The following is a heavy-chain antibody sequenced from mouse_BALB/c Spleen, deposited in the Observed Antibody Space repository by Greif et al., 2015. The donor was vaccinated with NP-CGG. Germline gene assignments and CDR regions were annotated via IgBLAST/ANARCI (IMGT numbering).Heavy chain of an antibody. D-gene: IGHD2-14*01. CDR2: INPSTGYT. CDR3: AREGRYRSHYAMDY. J-gene: IGHJ4*01. Sequence: VQLVESGAELAKPGASVKMSCKASGYTFTSYWMHWVKQRPGQGLEWIGYINPSTGYTEYNQKFKDKATLTADKSSSTAYMQLSSLTSEDSAVYYCAREGRYRSHYAMDYWGQGTSVTVSS. V-gene: IGHV1-7*01. CDR1: GYTFTSYW.